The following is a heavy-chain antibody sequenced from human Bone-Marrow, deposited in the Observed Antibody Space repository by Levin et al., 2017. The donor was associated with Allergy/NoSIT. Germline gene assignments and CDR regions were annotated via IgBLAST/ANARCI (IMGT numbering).Heavy chain of an antibody. D-gene: IGHD5-12*01. CDR1: GYSFTHYA. Sequence: ASVKVSCKASGYSFTHYAIHWVREAPGQRLEWMGWINPVNGNTKYSQNFQGRVTITKDTSASTVYVELSSLRSEDTAVYYCAREVHPGGSSRQWLPLGWFDPWGQGTLVAVSS. J-gene: IGHJ5*02. CDR2: INPVNGNT. CDR3: AREVHPGGSSRQWLPLGWFDP. V-gene: IGHV1-3*01.